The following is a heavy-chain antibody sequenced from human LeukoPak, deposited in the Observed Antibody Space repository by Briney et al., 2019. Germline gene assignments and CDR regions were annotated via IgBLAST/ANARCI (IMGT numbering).Heavy chain of an antibody. CDR2: ISSSSSYI. D-gene: IGHD3-10*01. CDR1: GFTFSSYS. Sequence: GGSLRLSCAASGFTFSSYSMNWVRQAPGKGLEWVSSISSSSSYIHYADSVKGRFTISRDNAKNSLYLQMNSLRAEDTAVYYCARLKKERFGELFSRLTSTPRYYFDYWGQGTLVTVSS. CDR3: ARLKKERFGELFSRLTSTPRYYFDY. J-gene: IGHJ4*02. V-gene: IGHV3-21*01.